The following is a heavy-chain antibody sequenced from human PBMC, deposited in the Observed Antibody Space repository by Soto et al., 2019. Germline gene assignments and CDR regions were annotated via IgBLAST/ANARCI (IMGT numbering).Heavy chain of an antibody. CDR2: IWYDGSNK. CDR3: ASRRSGWYSPYYYYYGMDV. D-gene: IGHD6-19*01. J-gene: IGHJ6*02. V-gene: IGHV3-33*01. CDR1: GFTFSSYG. Sequence: QVQLVESGGGVVQPGRSLRLSCAASGFTFSSYGMHWVRQAPGKGLEWVAVIWYDGSNKYYADSVKGRFTISRDNSKNTLYLQMNSLRAEDTAVYYCASRRSGWYSPYYYYYGMDVWGQGTTVTVSS.